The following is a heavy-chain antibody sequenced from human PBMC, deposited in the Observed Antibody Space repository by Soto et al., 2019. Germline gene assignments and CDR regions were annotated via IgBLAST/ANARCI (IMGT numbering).Heavy chain of an antibody. Sequence: SETLSLTCTVSGGSISSGDYYWSWIRQHPGKGLEWIGYMYHSGSTYYKSSLKSRLTISINTSKNQFSLKLTSVTAADTAVYYCARENTYYYDSGSYFFDYWGQGTLVTVSS. CDR1: GGSISSGDYY. V-gene: IGHV4-31*03. D-gene: IGHD3-10*01. CDR2: MYHSGST. CDR3: ARENTYYYDSGSYFFDY. J-gene: IGHJ4*02.